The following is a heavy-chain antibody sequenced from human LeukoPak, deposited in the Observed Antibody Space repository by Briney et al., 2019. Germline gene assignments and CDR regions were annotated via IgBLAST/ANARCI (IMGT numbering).Heavy chain of an antibody. V-gene: IGHV4-39*07. CDR3: ARDTGQYAPGTPGFTRFDP. J-gene: IGHJ5*02. D-gene: IGHD3-10*01. CDR1: GGAISSANYY. CDR2: VYNSGST. Sequence: SETLSLTCTVSGGAISSANYYWGWIRQPPGKGLEWSGSVYNSGSTYYNPSLNSRVIVSLAMSQNQFSLRLTSVPAADTAVYYCARDTGQYAPGTPGFTRFDPWGQGALVTVSS.